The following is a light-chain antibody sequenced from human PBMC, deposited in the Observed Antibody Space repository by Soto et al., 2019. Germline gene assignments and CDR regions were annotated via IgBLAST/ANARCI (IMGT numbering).Light chain of an antibody. CDR1: QSVSSN. CDR2: GAS. J-gene: IGKJ2*01. CDR3: QQYNNWPYT. Sequence: EIGMTQSPATLSVSPGERATLSCRASQSVSSNLAWYHQKPGQAPRLLIYGASTRATGFPARFSGSGSGTEVTLTISSLQSEDFAVYYCQQYNNWPYTFGQGTKLEIK. V-gene: IGKV3-15*01.